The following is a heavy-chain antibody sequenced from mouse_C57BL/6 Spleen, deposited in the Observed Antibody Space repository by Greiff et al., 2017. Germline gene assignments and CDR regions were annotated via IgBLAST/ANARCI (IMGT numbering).Heavy chain of an antibody. J-gene: IGHJ3*01. D-gene: IGHD2-3*01. CDR2: IYPGNSDT. Sequence: VQLQQSGTVLARPGASVKMSCKTSGYTFTSYWMHWVKQRPGQGLEWIGAIYPGNSDTSYNQKFKGKAKLTAVTSASTAYMELSSLTNEDSAVYYCTSLIYDGYYGAYWGQGTLVTVSA. CDR1: GYTFTSYW. CDR3: TSLIYDGYYGAY. V-gene: IGHV1-5*01.